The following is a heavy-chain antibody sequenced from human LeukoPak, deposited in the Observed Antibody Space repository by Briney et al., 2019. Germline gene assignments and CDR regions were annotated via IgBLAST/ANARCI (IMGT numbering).Heavy chain of an antibody. Sequence: SETLSLTCAVYGVSFSGYYWSWIRQPPGKGLEWIGEINHSGSTNYNPSLKSRVTISVDTSKNQFSLKLSSVTAADTAVYYCAREGGYCTNGVCPFDYWGQGTLVTVSS. D-gene: IGHD2-8*01. CDR2: INHSGST. CDR1: GVSFSGYY. J-gene: IGHJ4*02. CDR3: AREGGYCTNGVCPFDY. V-gene: IGHV4-34*01.